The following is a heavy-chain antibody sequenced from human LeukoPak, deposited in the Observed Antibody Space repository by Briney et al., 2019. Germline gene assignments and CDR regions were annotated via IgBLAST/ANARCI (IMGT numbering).Heavy chain of an antibody. J-gene: IGHJ6*02. V-gene: IGHV3-23*01. D-gene: IGHD3-9*01. CDR3: ARDKGGYDILTGYLSPYYGMDV. Sequence: PGGSLRLSCAASGFTFSSYAMSWVRQAPGKGLEWVSAISGSGGSTYYADSVKGRFTISRDNAKNSLYLQMNSLRAEDTAVYYCARDKGGYDILTGYLSPYYGMDVWGQGTTVTVSS. CDR1: GFTFSSYA. CDR2: ISGSGGST.